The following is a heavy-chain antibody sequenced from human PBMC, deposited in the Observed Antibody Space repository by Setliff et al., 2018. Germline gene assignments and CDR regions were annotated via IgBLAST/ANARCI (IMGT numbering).Heavy chain of an antibody. D-gene: IGHD2-21*01. CDR3: TRDIVVFTDIDYYYSGMDV. CDR2: ISGSGGST. V-gene: IGHV3-23*01. Sequence: GGSLRLSCAASGFTFSSYAMSWVRQAPGKGLEWVSGISGSGGSTYYADSVKGRFTISRDNAKNTLSLQMNTLKAEDTAVYYCTRDIVVFTDIDYYYSGMDVWGQGTAVTVSS. CDR1: GFTFSSYA. J-gene: IGHJ6*02.